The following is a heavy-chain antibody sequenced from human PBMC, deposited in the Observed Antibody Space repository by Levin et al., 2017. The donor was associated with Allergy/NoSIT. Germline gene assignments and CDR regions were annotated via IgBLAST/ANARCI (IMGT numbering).Heavy chain of an antibody. Sequence: LSQTLSLTCAVSGGSISSSNWWSWVRQPPGKGLEWIGEIYHSGSTNYNPSLKSRVTISVDKSKNQFSLKLSSVTAADTAVYYCARDRKGGRFRELIIWGQGTLVTVSS. CDR2: IYHSGST. CDR1: GGSISSSNW. J-gene: IGHJ4*02. V-gene: IGHV4-4*02. D-gene: IGHD3-10*01. CDR3: ARDRKGGRFRELII.